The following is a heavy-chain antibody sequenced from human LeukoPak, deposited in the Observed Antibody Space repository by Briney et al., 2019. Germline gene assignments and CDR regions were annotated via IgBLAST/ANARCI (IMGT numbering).Heavy chain of an antibody. Sequence: GGSLRLSCAASRFTFSSYAMSWVRQAPGKGLEWVSSITGHGGTTYYADSVRGRFTVSRDNSNNTLYLQMNSLRAEDTAVYYCAKDRPFGDFRRRGPDFWGQGTLVTVSS. D-gene: IGHD4-17*01. CDR2: ITGHGGTT. V-gene: IGHV3-23*01. CDR1: RFTFSSYA. CDR3: AKDRPFGDFRRRGPDF. J-gene: IGHJ4*02.